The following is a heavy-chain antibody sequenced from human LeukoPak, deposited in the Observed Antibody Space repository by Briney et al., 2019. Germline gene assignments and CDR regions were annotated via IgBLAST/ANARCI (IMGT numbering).Heavy chain of an antibody. CDR1: SDYISSYF. V-gene: IGHV4-59*01. Sequence: SETLSLICTVSSDYISSYFWTWIRQPPTQGLDWIGYIYYNGVTNYNPSLKSRVTISVDTSKNQFPLRLSSVTAADTAVYFCARGIAATNEGYYFDYWGQGTLVTVSS. D-gene: IGHD5-12*01. CDR3: ARGIAATNEGYYFDY. CDR2: IYYNGVT. J-gene: IGHJ4*02.